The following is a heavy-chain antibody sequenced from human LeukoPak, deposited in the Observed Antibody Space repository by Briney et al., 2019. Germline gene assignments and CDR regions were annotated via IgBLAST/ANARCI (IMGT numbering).Heavy chain of an antibody. Sequence: GGSLRLSCAASGFTFSSYEMNWVRQAPGKGLEWVSYISHRDSTTYYADSVKGRFTISRDNAQNSLYLQMNSLGAEDTAVYYCARGSPGSGWPFDYWGQGTLVTVSS. V-gene: IGHV3-48*03. J-gene: IGHJ4*02. D-gene: IGHD6-19*01. CDR3: ARGSPGSGWPFDY. CDR1: GFTFSSYE. CDR2: ISHRDSTT.